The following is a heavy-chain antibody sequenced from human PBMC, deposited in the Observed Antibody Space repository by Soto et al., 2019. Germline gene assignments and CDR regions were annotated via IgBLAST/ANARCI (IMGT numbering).Heavy chain of an antibody. V-gene: IGHV3-30*18. J-gene: IGHJ5*02. CDR3: AKDYGYCSGGSCYSSGWFDP. Sequence: QVQLVESGGGVVQPGRSLRLSCAASGFTFSSYGMHWVRQAPGKGLEWVAVISYDGSNKYYADSVKGRFTISRDNSKNTLYLHMNRLRAEDTAVYYCAKDYGYCSGGSCYSSGWFDPWGQGTLVTVSS. D-gene: IGHD2-15*01. CDR1: GFTFSSYG. CDR2: ISYDGSNK.